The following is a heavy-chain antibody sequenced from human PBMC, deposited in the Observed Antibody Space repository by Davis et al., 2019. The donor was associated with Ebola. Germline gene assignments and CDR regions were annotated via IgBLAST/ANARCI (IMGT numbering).Heavy chain of an antibody. V-gene: IGHV4-61*03. CDR1: GGAVTSGGYF. D-gene: IGHD2-21*01. J-gene: IGHJ4*02. Sequence: PSETLSLTCAVSGGAVTSGGYFWAWIRQPPGKGLESLGYLYSSGDIHPSPSLRSRASIFRDTFKNHFSVALTSVTAADTAVYYCARVGEFQGVYWGQGILVSVSS. CDR3: ARVGEFQGVY. CDR2: LYSSGDI.